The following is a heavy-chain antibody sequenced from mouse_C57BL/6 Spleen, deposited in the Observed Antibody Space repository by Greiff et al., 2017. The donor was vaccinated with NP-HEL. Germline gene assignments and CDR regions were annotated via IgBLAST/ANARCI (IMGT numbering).Heavy chain of an antibody. CDR3: AILYGKDAMDY. CDR2: IDPEDGET. CDR1: GFNIKDYY. J-gene: IGHJ4*01. Sequence: EVQRVESGAELVKPGASVKLSCTASGFNIKDYYMHWVKQRTEQGLEWIGRIDPEDGETKYAPKFQGKATITADTSSNTAYLQLSSLTSEDTAVYYCAILYGKDAMDYWGQGTSVTVSS. D-gene: IGHD2-1*01. V-gene: IGHV14-2*01.